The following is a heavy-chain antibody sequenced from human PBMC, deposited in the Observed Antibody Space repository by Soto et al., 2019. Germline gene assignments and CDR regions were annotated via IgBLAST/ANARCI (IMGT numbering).Heavy chain of an antibody. D-gene: IGHD3-10*01. J-gene: IGHJ5*02. V-gene: IGHV4-30-4*02. CDR1: GGSISSGDYY. CDR3: ARDSLYYGSGTCWFDP. Sequence: SETLSLTCTVSGGSISSGDYYWSWIRQPPGKGLEWIGYIYYSGSTYYNPSLKSRVTISVDTSKNQFSLRLRSVTAADTAVYYCARDSLYYGSGTCWFDPWGQGTLVTSPQ. CDR2: IYYSGST.